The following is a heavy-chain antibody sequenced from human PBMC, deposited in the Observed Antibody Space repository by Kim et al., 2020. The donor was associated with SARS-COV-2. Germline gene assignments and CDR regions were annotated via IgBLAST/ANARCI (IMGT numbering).Heavy chain of an antibody. Sequence: GGSLRLSCAASGFTFSSYWMSWVRQAPGKGLEWVANIKQDGSEKYYVDSVKGRFTISRDNAKNSLYLQMNSLRAEDTAVYYCARTATTVTYLDNWFDPWGQGTLVTVSS. CDR2: IKQDGSEK. D-gene: IGHD4-17*01. V-gene: IGHV3-7*01. CDR1: GFTFSSYW. J-gene: IGHJ5*02. CDR3: ARTATTVTYLDNWFDP.